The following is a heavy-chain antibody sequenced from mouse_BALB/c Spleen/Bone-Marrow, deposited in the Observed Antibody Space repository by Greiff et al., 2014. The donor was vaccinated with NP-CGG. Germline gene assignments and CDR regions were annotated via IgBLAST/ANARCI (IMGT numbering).Heavy chain of an antibody. Sequence: VNLVESGSVLVRPGTSVNLSCKASGFTFTSSWMHWAKQRPGQGLEWIGDIHPNSGNTYYNEKFKGKATLTVDSSSSTAYVDLSSLTSEDSAVYFCARSYRFWYFDVWGAGTTVTVSS. D-gene: IGHD2-14*01. CDR1: GFTFTSSW. J-gene: IGHJ1*01. CDR3: ARSYRFWYFDV. CDR2: IHPNSGNT. V-gene: IGHV1S130*01.